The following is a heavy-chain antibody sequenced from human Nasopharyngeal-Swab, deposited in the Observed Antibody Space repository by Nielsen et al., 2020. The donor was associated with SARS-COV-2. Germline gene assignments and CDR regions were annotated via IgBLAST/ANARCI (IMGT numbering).Heavy chain of an antibody. Sequence: GESLKISCAASGFTFSSYAMTWFRQAPGKGLEWVSTISGSGGSTYYADSVKGRFTISRDNSKNTLYLQMSSLRAEDTAVYYCAKGTGMTYRAIDYWGQGTLVTVSS. D-gene: IGHD1-14*01. CDR1: GFTFSSYA. V-gene: IGHV3-23*01. J-gene: IGHJ4*02. CDR2: ISGSGGST. CDR3: AKGTGMTYRAIDY.